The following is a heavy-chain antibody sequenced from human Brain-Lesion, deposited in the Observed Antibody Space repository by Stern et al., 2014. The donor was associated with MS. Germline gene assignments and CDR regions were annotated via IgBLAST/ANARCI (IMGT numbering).Heavy chain of an antibody. CDR2: ISASGGST. V-gene: IGHV3-23*01. CDR3: AKGVWGSYLNAFDM. Sequence: EVQLLESGGGFVQPGGSLRLSCAASGFRFSSYAMSWVRQTPGKGLEWVSGISASGGSTYYADSVKGRFTISRDKSKNTLFLQMNSLRAEDTAVYYCAKGVWGSYLNAFDMWGQGTMVTVS. D-gene: IGHD3-16*02. CDR1: GFRFSSYA. J-gene: IGHJ3*02.